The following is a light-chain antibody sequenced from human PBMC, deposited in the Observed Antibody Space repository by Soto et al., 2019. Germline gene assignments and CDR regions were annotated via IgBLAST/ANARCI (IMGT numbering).Light chain of an antibody. V-gene: IGLV2-23*02. J-gene: IGLJ1*01. CDR1: SSDVGSYNL. CDR2: EVS. CDR3: CSYAGSSTFYV. Sequence: QSVLTQPASVSGSPGQSITISCTGTSSDVGSYNLVSWYQQHPGKAPKLMIYEVSKRPSGVSNRFSGSKSGNTASLTISGLQAEDEAGYYCCSYAGSSTFYVFGTGTKVHRP.